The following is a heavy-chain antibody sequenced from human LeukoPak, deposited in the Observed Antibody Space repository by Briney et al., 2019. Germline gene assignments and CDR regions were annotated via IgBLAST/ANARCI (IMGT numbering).Heavy chain of an antibody. CDR1: GYTFTSSG. CDR2: ISAYNADT. CDR3: ARDNVVVVPAVAVQH. Sequence: VASVKVSCKASGYTFTSSGISWVRQAPGQGLEWMGWISAYNADTNYAQKFQGRVTMTTDTSTSTAYMELRSLRSDDTAVYYRARDNVVVVPAVAVQHWGQSTLVTV. J-gene: IGHJ1*01. V-gene: IGHV1-18*01. D-gene: IGHD2-2*01.